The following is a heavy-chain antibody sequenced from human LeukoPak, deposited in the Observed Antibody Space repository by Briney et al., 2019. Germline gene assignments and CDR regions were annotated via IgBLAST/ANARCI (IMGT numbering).Heavy chain of an antibody. CDR1: GYTLTELS. V-gene: IGHV1-24*01. D-gene: IGHD3-22*01. Sequence: GASVKVSCKVSGYTLTELSMHWVRQAPGKGLEWMGGFDPEDGETIYAQKFQGRVTMTEDTSTDTAYMELSSLRSEDTAAYYCATSSGYYYGWFDPWGQGTLVTVSS. CDR3: ATSSGYYYGWFDP. CDR2: FDPEDGET. J-gene: IGHJ5*02.